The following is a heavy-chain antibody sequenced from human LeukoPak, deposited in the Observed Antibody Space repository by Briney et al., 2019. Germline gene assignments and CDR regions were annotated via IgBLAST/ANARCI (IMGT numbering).Heavy chain of an antibody. J-gene: IGHJ6*02. D-gene: IGHD5-12*01. CDR2: IYDSGST. CDR1: GGSISSYY. Sequence: SETLSLTCTVSGGSISSYYWSWIRQPPGKGLEWIGYIYDSGSTNYNPSLKSRVTISVDTSKNQFSLKLSSVTAADTTVYYCARGGSGYDSFYYYGMDVWGQGTTVTVSS. V-gene: IGHV4-59*01. CDR3: ARGGSGYDSFYYYGMDV.